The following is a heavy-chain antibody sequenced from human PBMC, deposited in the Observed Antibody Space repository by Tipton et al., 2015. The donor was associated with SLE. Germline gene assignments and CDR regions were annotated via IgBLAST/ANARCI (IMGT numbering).Heavy chain of an antibody. CDR3: ARGAGGSTSCYGAFDI. V-gene: IGHV4-61*02. Sequence: TLSLTCTVSGGSISSGSYYWSWIRQPAGKGLEWIGRIYTSGSTNYNPSLKSRVTISVDTSKNQFSLKLSSVTAADTAVYYCARGAGGSTSCYGAFDIWGQGTMVTVSS. D-gene: IGHD2-2*01. J-gene: IGHJ3*02. CDR1: GGSISSGSYY. CDR2: IYTSGST.